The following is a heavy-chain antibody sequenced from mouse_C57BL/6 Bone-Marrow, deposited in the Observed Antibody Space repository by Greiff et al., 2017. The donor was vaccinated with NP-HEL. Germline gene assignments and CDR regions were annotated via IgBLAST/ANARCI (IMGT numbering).Heavy chain of an antibody. CDR3: ASTIVTTDYYAMDY. CDR2: IWSGGST. J-gene: IGHJ4*01. D-gene: IGHD2-5*01. CDR1: GFSLTSYG. V-gene: IGHV2-2*01. Sequence: QVHVKQSGPGLVQPSQSLSITCTVSGFSLTSYGVHWVRQSPGKGLEWLGVIWSGGSTDYNAAFISRLSISKNTSKSQVFFKMISLQADDTAIYYCASTIVTTDYYAMDYWGQGTSVTVSS.